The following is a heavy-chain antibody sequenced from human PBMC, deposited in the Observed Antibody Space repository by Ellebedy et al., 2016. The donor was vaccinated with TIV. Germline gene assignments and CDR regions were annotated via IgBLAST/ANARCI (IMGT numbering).Heavy chain of an antibody. CDR3: ARGGGGFDILDS. CDR2: IGSSGSPT. J-gene: IGHJ4*02. D-gene: IGHD3-16*01. CDR1: GFPFNAYA. V-gene: IGHV3-23*01. Sequence: PGGSLRLSCEVSGFPFNAYALSWVRQAPGKGLEWVSTIGSSGSPTYYAESVTGRFTISRDRSKSTLFLQMTSLRAGDTAVYFCARGGGGFDILDSWGQGTLVTVSS.